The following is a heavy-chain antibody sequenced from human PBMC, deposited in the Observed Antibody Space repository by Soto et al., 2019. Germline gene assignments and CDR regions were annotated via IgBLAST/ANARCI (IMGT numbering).Heavy chain of an antibody. CDR2: ISDYNGNT. CDR1: GYTFNNYG. V-gene: IGHV1-18*01. D-gene: IGHD3-10*01. Sequence: QVQLVQSGAEVKKPGASVKVSCKTSGYTFNNYGISWVRQAAGQGLEWMGWISDYNGNTNYPQKFQGRVTMTTDTSTKTVYMVLTSLRSDDTAVYYCARDGYYDSGSYGMDVWGRGTTVIVSS. J-gene: IGHJ6*02. CDR3: ARDGYYDSGSYGMDV.